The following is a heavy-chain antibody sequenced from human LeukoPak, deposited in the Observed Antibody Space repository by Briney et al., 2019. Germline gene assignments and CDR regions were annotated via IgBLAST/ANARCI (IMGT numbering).Heavy chain of an antibody. D-gene: IGHD2-21*02. CDR2: INTDGSST. Sequence: GGSLRLSCAASGFTFISYGMQWVRQARGKGLVWVSRINTDGSSTSYADSVKGRFTVSRDNAKNTLYLQVNSLRAEDTAVYFCTRELPREVTLDYWGQGTLVTVSS. J-gene: IGHJ4*01. CDR3: TRELPREVTLDY. V-gene: IGHV3-74*01. CDR1: GFTFISYG.